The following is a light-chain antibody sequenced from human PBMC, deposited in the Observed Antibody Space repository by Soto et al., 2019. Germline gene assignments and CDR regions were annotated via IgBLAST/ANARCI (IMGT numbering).Light chain of an antibody. CDR1: QSVASRN. CDR3: QHFGNSLWT. V-gene: IGKV3-20*01. J-gene: IGKJ1*01. CDR2: GAS. Sequence: EIVLTQSPGTLSLSPGERATVYCRASQSVASRNLAWYQQKSGQAPRLLIYGASSRAIHTPDRFSGSGSGTDFTLTISGLEPEDFAVYYCQHFGNSLWTFGQGTKVDIK.